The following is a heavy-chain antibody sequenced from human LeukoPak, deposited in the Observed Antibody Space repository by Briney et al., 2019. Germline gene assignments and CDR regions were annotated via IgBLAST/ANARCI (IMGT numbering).Heavy chain of an antibody. V-gene: IGHV3-21*01. CDR1: GFTFSSYS. CDR2: ISSSSSYI. D-gene: IGHD2-2*01. J-gene: IGHJ6*02. Sequence: GGSLRLSCAASGFTFSSYSMNWVRQAPGKGLEWASSISSSSSYIYYADSVKGRFTISRDNAKNSLYLQMNSLRAEDTAVYYCARLDCSSTSCYQYGMDVWGQGTTVTVSS. CDR3: ARLDCSSTSCYQYGMDV.